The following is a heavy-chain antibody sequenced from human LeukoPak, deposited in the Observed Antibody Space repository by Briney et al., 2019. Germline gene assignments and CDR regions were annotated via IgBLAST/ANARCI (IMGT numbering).Heavy chain of an antibody. CDR3: ARDKVVGATKFDY. CDR2: MRQDGGEI. V-gene: IGHV3-7*01. D-gene: IGHD1-26*01. Sequence: GGSLRLSCVTSGFTYSSYWMSWVRQAPGKGLEWVANMRQDGGEIYYLDSVKGRFTISRDNAKNSLYLQMNSLRAEDTAVYYCARDKVVGATKFDYWGQGTLVTVSS. J-gene: IGHJ4*02. CDR1: GFTYSSYW.